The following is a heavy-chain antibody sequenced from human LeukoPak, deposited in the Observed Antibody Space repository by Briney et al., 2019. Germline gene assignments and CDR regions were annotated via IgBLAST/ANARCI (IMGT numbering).Heavy chain of an antibody. J-gene: IGHJ3*02. Sequence: GSVKVSCKASSYTLTNYGISWVRQAPGQGLEWMGWISVYNGNTNYAQNLQARVTMTTDTSTNTAYMELRSLRSDDTAVYYCARQQDHGAFAIGGRGTMVSVS. V-gene: IGHV1-18*01. CDR1: SYTLTNYG. D-gene: IGHD2-15*01. CDR3: ARQQDHGAFAI. CDR2: ISVYNGNT.